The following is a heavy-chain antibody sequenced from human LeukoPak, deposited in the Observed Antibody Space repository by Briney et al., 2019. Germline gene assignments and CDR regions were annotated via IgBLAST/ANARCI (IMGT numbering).Heavy chain of an antibody. CDR2: IFPSGGEI. D-gene: IGHD6-6*01. CDR1: GFTFSTFA. J-gene: IGHJ4*02. CDR3: ARDPKAARPFDY. Sequence: GGSLRLSCAASGFTFSTFAMLWVRQPRGKGLEWVSSIFPSGGEIHYADSVRGRFTISRDNSKSTLSLQMNSLRAEDTAVYYCARDPKAARPFDYWGQGTLVTVSS. V-gene: IGHV3-23*01.